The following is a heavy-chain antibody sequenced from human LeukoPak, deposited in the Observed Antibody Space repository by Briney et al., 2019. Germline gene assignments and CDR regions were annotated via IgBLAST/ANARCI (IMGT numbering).Heavy chain of an antibody. D-gene: IGHD3-10*01. Sequence: ASVKGSCKASGYTFTGYYMHWVRQAPGQGLEWMGWINPNSGGTNYAQKFQGRVSMTRDTSISTAYMELSRLRSDDTAVYYCARDREDYYGSGSYNLDYWGQGTLVTVSS. CDR3: ARDREDYYGSGSYNLDY. CDR1: GYTFTGYY. CDR2: INPNSGGT. J-gene: IGHJ4*02. V-gene: IGHV1-2*02.